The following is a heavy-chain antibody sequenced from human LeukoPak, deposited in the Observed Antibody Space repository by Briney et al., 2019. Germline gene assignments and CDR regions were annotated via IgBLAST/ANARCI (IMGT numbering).Heavy chain of an antibody. CDR3: ARDGRSGGYSSGWYLY. CDR2: IYTSGST. CDR1: GGSISSGSYD. Sequence: PSETLSLTCTVSGGSISSGSYDWSWIRQPAGKGLEWIGRIYTSGSTNYNPSLKSRVTISVDTSKNQFSLKLSSVTAADTAVYYCARDGRSGGYSSGWYLYWGQGTLVTVSS. J-gene: IGHJ4*02. D-gene: IGHD6-19*01. V-gene: IGHV4-61*02.